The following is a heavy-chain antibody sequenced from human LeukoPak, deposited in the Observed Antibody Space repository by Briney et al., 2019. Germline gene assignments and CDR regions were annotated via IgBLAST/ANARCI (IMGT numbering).Heavy chain of an antibody. J-gene: IGHJ5*02. CDR1: GFTFSDYD. CDR2: ISSSSSYT. D-gene: IGHD6-19*01. Sequence: GGSLRLSCAASGFTFSDYDMSWIRQAPGKGLEWVSYISSSSSYTNYADSVKGRFTISRDNAKNSLYLQMNSLRAEDTAVYYCARENSSGWSSWGQGTLVTVSS. CDR3: ARENSSGWSS. V-gene: IGHV3-11*05.